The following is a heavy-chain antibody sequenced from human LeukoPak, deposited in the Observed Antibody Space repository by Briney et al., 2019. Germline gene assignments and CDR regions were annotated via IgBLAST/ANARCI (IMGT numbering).Heavy chain of an antibody. Sequence: ASVKVSCKASGYTFTGYYMHWVRQAPGQGLEWMGWINPNSGGTNYAQKFQGRVTMTRDTSISTAYMELSRLRSDDTAVYYCARDGLNQYSSSWYLPYYYYMDVWGKGTTVTISS. V-gene: IGHV1-2*02. D-gene: IGHD6-13*01. CDR2: INPNSGGT. CDR1: GYTFTGYY. CDR3: ARDGLNQYSSSWYLPYYYYMDV. J-gene: IGHJ6*03.